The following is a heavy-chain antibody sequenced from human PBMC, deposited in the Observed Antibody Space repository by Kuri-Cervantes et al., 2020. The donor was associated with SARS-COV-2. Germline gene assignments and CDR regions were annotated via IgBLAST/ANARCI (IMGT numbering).Heavy chain of an antibody. V-gene: IGHV3-48*03. CDR3: ARANFRRRITMIVVAVAYGMDV. CDR1: GFTVSSYE. J-gene: IGHJ6*02. D-gene: IGHD3-22*01. Sequence: GEALKISCAASGFTVSSYEMNWGRQAPGKGLELVSYISSSGSTIYYADSVKGRFTISRDNSKNTLYLQMNSLRAEDTAVYYCARANFRRRITMIVVAVAYGMDVWGQGTTVTVSS. CDR2: ISSSGSTI.